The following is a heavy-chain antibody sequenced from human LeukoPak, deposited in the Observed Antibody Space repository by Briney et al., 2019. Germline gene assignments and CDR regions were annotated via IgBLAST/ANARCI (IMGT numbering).Heavy chain of an antibody. Sequence: ASVKVSCKVSGYTLTELSMHWVRQAPGKGLEWMGGFDPEDGETIYAQKFQGRVTMTEDTSTDTAYMELSSLRSEDTAVYYCATGGDYVWGSYSGLAYWGQGILVTVSS. D-gene: IGHD3-16*01. CDR1: GYTLTELS. J-gene: IGHJ4*02. CDR2: FDPEDGET. CDR3: ATGGDYVWGSYSGLAY. V-gene: IGHV1-24*01.